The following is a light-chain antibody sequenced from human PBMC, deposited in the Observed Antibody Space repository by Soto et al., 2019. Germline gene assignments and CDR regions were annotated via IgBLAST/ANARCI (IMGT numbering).Light chain of an antibody. Sequence: DIQMTQSPSSLSASVGDRVTITCQASQDISNYLNWYQQKPGKAPKLLIYDASNLETGVPSRFSGSGSGTDFTFTISSLQPEGIATYYCQQYDNLPPLFGPGTKVDIK. V-gene: IGKV1-33*01. CDR3: QQYDNLPPL. CDR1: QDISNY. J-gene: IGKJ3*01. CDR2: DAS.